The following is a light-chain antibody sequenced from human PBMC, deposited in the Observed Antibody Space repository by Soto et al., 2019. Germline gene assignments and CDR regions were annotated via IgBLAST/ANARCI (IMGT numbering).Light chain of an antibody. J-gene: IGKJ1*01. Sequence: DIVMTQSPDSLAVSLGERAPINCRSSQSVLYSSNNKNYLGWYQQKPGQAPKLLIYWASTRESGVPDRFSGSGSGTDFTLTISSLQAEDVAVYYCQHYYSDPPWTFGQGTKVEIK. CDR2: WAS. CDR3: QHYYSDPPWT. CDR1: QSVLYSSNNKNY. V-gene: IGKV4-1*01.